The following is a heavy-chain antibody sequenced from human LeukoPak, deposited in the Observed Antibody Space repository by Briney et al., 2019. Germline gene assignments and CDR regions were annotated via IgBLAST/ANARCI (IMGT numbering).Heavy chain of an antibody. J-gene: IGHJ4*02. CDR1: GYTFTSYG. CDR3: ARALPYYDILTGYPVFDY. V-gene: IGHV1-18*01. CDR2: ISAYNGNT. D-gene: IGHD3-9*01. Sequence: ASVKVSCKASGYTFTSYGISWVRQAPGQGLEWMGWISAYNGNTNYAQKLQGRVTMTTDTSTSTAYMELRSLRSDDTAVCYCARALPYYDILTGYPVFDYWGRGTLVTVSS.